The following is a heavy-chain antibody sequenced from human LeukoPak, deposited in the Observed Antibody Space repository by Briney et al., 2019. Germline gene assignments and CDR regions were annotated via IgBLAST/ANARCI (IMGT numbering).Heavy chain of an antibody. J-gene: IGHJ5*02. V-gene: IGHV4-34*01. D-gene: IGHD6-13*01. CDR2: INHSGST. CDR1: GGSFSGYY. CDR3: ARGIAAAGPLNWFDP. Sequence: SETLPLTCAVYGGSFSGYYWSWIRQPPGKGLEWIGEINHSGSTNYNPSLKSRVTISVDTSKNQFSLKLSSVTAADTAVYYCARGIAAAGPLNWFDPWGQGTLVTVSS.